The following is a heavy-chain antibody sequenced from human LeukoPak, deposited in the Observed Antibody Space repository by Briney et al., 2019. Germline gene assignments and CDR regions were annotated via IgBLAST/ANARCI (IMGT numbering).Heavy chain of an antibody. CDR3: ARQGGHFEWLLNPNWFDP. V-gene: IGHV1-18*01. J-gene: IGHJ5*02. Sequence: ASVKVSCKASGYTFTSYGISWVRQAPGQGLEWMGWISAYNGNTNYAQKLQGRVTMTTDTSTSTAYMELRSLRSDDTAVYYCARQGGHFEWLLNPNWFDPWGQGTLVTVSS. D-gene: IGHD3-9*01. CDR2: ISAYNGNT. CDR1: GYTFTSYG.